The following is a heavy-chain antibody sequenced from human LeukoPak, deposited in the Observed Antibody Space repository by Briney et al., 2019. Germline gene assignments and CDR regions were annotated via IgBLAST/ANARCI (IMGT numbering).Heavy chain of an antibody. CDR3: ARASSGGSPYYYYYAMDV. CDR2: IYSGGST. D-gene: IGHD2-15*01. CDR1: GFTVSSNY. V-gene: IGHV3-53*01. J-gene: IGHJ6*02. Sequence: GGSLRLSCAASGFTVSSNYMSWVRQAPGKGLEWVSVIYSGGSTYYADSVKGRFTISRDNSKNTLYLQMNSLRAEDTAVYYCARASSGGSPYYYYYAMDVWGQGTTVTVSS.